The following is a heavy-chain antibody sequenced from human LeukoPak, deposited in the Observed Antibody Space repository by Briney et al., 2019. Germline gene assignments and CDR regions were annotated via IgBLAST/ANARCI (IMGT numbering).Heavy chain of an antibody. CDR2: IKQDGSEK. CDR3: ARDGRSGWNDHYY. J-gene: IGHJ4*02. Sequence: GGSLRLSCAASGFTLSSYWMSWVRQAPGKGLEWVANIKQDGSEKNYVDFVKGRFTISRDNAKNSLYLQMNSLRAEDTAVYYCARDGRSGWNDHYYWGQGTLVIVSS. D-gene: IGHD6-19*01. V-gene: IGHV3-7*03. CDR1: GFTLSSYW.